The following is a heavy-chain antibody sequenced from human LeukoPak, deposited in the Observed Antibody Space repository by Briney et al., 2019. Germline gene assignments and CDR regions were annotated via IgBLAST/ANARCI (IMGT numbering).Heavy chain of an antibody. CDR2: MNPNSGNT. CDR1: GYTFTSYD. D-gene: IGHD1-26*01. Sequence: ASVKVSCKASGYTFTSYDINWVRQATGQGLEWMGWMNPNSGNTGYAQKFQGRVTMTRNTSISTAYMELSSLRSEDTAVYYCARVVRGVYYYYYYYMDVWGKGTTVTISS. V-gene: IGHV1-8*01. J-gene: IGHJ6*03. CDR3: ARVVRGVYYYYYYYMDV.